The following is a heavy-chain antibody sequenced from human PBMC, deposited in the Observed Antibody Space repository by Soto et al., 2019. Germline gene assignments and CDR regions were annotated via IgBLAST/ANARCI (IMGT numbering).Heavy chain of an antibody. CDR1: GGSVSSYY. V-gene: IGHV4-59*02. CDR3: ASLSRYYYYYMDV. Sequence: PSETLSLTCTVSGGSVSSYYWLWIRQPPGKGLEWIGYVHYSGSTSYNPSLKSRVTISVDTSKNQFSLRLSSVTAADTAVYYCASLSRYYYYYMDVWGKGTTVTVSS. CDR2: VHYSGST. J-gene: IGHJ6*03.